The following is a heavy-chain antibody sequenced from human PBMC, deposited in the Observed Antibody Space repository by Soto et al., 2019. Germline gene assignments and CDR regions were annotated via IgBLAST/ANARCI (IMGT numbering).Heavy chain of an antibody. D-gene: IGHD3-10*01. J-gene: IGHJ5*02. CDR3: VRDLTIGGFFDP. V-gene: IGHV4-59*01. CDR2: VYHSGIT. CDR1: GFSISSYY. Sequence: SETLSLTCSVSGFSISSYYWTWIRQPLGKRLEWIGYVYHSGITNYNPPLKSRVTMSVDTSKKQFSLKLSSVTAADTAVYYCVRDLTIGGFFDPWGQGTLVTVSS.